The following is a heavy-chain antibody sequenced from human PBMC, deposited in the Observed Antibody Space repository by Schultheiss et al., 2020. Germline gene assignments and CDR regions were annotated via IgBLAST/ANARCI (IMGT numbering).Heavy chain of an antibody. D-gene: IGHD1-1*01. CDR2: INHSGST. J-gene: IGHJ6*02. CDR1: GGSFSGYY. Sequence: SETLSLTCAVYGGSFSGYYWSWIRQPPGKGLEWIGEINHSGSTNYNPSLKSRVTISVDTSKNQFSLKLSSVTAADTAVYYCARWGDPNGTTCYYYGMDVWGQGTTVTVSS. V-gene: IGHV4-34*01. CDR3: ARWGDPNGTTCYYYGMDV.